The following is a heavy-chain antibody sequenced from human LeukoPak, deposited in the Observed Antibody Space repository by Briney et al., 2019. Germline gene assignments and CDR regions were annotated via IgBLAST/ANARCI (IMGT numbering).Heavy chain of an antibody. V-gene: IGHV1-24*01. D-gene: IGHD2-2*01. Sequence: GASVKVSCKVSGYTLTELSMHWVRQAPGKGLEWMGGCDPEDGETIYAQKFQGRVTMTTDTSTSTAYMELRSLRSDDTAVYYCARDRWHCSSTSCKTAYGMDVWGQGTTVTVSS. CDR3: ARDRWHCSSTSCKTAYGMDV. CDR2: CDPEDGET. CDR1: GYTLTELS. J-gene: IGHJ6*02.